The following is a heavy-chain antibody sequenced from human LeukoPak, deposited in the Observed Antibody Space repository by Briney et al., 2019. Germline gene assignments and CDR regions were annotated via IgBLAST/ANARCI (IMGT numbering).Heavy chain of an antibody. CDR2: IHYSGGT. V-gene: IGHV4-59*04. CDR1: GGSISSYY. D-gene: IGHD3-10*01. Sequence: SETLSLTYTVSGGSISSYYWSWIRQPPGKGLEWHGSIHYSGGTYYNPSLKSRVTMSVDTSDNQFSLKLYSVTAADTAVYYCASMVRGVIITARMYYFDFWGQGTLVTVSS. J-gene: IGHJ4*02. CDR3: ASMVRGVIITARMYYFDF.